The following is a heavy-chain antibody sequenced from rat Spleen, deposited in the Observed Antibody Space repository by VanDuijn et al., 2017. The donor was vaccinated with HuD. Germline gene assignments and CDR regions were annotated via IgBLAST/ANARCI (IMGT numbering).Heavy chain of an antibody. Sequence: EVQLVESGGGLVQPGRSLKLSCAASGFTFSNFDMAWVRQAPTKGLEWVTSISPSGVTYYRDSVKGRFTVSRENAESTLSLQMDSLRSEDTATYYCVRQDTSGYSNWFAYWGQGTLVTVSS. D-gene: IGHD4-3*01. J-gene: IGHJ3*01. CDR2: ISPSGVT. CDR3: VRQDTSGYSNWFAY. V-gene: IGHV5-25*01. CDR1: GFTFSNFD.